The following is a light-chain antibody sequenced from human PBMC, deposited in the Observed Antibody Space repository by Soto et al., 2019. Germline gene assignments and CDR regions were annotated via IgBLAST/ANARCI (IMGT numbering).Light chain of an antibody. CDR3: QQYDSFSPYT. Sequence: DLRMTQSPSTLSAVVGDRVTITCRASESVSSSVAWYQQKPGKAPKLLIYDASTLESGVPSRFSGSGFRTEFTLTINSLQPDDFGTYYCQQYDSFSPYTFGRGTRLEIK. CDR1: ESVSSS. CDR2: DAS. V-gene: IGKV1-5*01. J-gene: IGKJ2*01.